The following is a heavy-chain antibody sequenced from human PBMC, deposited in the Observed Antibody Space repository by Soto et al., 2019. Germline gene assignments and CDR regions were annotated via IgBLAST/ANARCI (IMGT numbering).Heavy chain of an antibody. J-gene: IGHJ4*02. D-gene: IGHD6-19*01. Sequence: PSETLSLTCTVSGGSISSYYWSWIRQPPGKGLEWIGYIYYSGSTNYNPSLKSRVTISVDTSKNQFSLKLSSVTAADTAVYYCARGIAVAGPADYWGQGTLVTVSS. CDR2: IYYSGST. CDR1: GGSISSYY. CDR3: ARGIAVAGPADY. V-gene: IGHV4-59*01.